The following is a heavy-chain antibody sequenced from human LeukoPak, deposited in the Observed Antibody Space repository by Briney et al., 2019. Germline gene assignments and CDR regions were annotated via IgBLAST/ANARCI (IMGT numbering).Heavy chain of an antibody. CDR3: ARDKDYYYYMDV. CDR2: ISGSGGST. V-gene: IGHV3-23*01. CDR1: GFTFSNYA. Sequence: GGSLRLSCAASGFTFSNYAMRWVRPAPGKGLEWDSGISGSGGSTYYADSVKGRFTISRDNSKNTLYLQMNSLRAEDTAVYYCARDKDYYYYMDVWGKGTTVTISS. J-gene: IGHJ6*03.